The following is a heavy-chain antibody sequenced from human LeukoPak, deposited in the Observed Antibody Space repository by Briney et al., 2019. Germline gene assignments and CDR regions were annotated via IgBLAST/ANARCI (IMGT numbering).Heavy chain of an antibody. CDR3: AAYTGEQQHAFDP. J-gene: IGHJ5*02. V-gene: IGHV4-59*01. CDR1: GGSISSYY. D-gene: IGHD6-13*01. Sequence: SETLSLTCTVSGGSISSYYWSWIRQPPRKGLEWIGYIYYSGSTNYNPSLKSRVTISVGTSKNQFSLKLSSVTAADTAVYYCAAYTGEQQHAFDPWGQGTLVTVSS. CDR2: IYYSGST.